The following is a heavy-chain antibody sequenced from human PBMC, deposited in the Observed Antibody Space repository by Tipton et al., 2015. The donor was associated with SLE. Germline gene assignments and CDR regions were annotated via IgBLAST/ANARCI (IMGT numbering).Heavy chain of an antibody. Sequence: TLSLTCTVSGGSISSHYWSWIRQPPGKGLQWIGYIYYSGNTDYNPSLKSRVTILVDTSKNQFSLKLSSVTAADTAVYYCARHDTNYGRNWFDPWGQGTLVTVSS. CDR3: ARHDTNYGRNWFDP. V-gene: IGHV4-59*08. J-gene: IGHJ5*02. CDR2: IYYSGNT. CDR1: GGSISSHY. D-gene: IGHD2-8*01.